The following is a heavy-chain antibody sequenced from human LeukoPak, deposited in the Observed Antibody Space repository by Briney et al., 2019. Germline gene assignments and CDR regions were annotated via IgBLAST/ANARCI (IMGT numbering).Heavy chain of an antibody. Sequence: ASVTVSCKTSGYTFNSFGITWVRQAPGQGLEWMGWISGYDGNTHSAQKFQGRVTMTTDTSTATGYMEVTSLRSDDTAVYFCARGNRGYSDHWGQGTLVTVSS. J-gene: IGHJ4*02. V-gene: IGHV1-18*01. CDR2: ISGYDGNT. D-gene: IGHD2/OR15-2a*01. CDR3: ARGNRGYSDH. CDR1: GYTFNSFG.